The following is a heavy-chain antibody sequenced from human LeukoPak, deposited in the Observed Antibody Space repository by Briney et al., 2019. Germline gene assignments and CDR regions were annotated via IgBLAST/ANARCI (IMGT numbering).Heavy chain of an antibody. D-gene: IGHD5-18*01. CDR3: GCDGGETWLHF. V-gene: IGHV4-59*01. J-gene: IGHJ4*02. CDR2: IHYSGSN. Sequence: SETLSLTCTVSGGSISSYHWSWIRQPPGKGLEWIGHIHYSGSNNHNPSLKSRVTISVDTSKMQFSLELRSVTAADTAVYYCGCDGGETWLHFWGQGTLVTVSP. CDR1: GGSISSYH.